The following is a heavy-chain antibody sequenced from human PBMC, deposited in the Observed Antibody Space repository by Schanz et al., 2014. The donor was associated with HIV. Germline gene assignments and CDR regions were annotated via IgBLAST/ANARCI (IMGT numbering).Heavy chain of an antibody. J-gene: IGHJ6*02. V-gene: IGHV3-30*04. CDR1: GFTFSNYA. Sequence: QVQLVESGGGVVQPGRSLRLSCAVSGFTFSNYAIHWVRQAPGKGLEWLAFISYDGSNKYYADSVKGRFTVSRENSKNTLYLQMNSLRAEDTALYYCAKVARWDYYGMDVWGQGTAVTVSS. CDR2: ISYDGSNK. CDR3: AKVARWDYYGMDV.